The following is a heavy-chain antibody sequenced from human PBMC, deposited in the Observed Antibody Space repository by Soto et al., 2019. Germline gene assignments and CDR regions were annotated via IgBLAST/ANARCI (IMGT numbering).Heavy chain of an antibody. D-gene: IGHD2-2*01. Sequence: QVQLVESGGGVVQPGRSLRLSCAASGFTFSSYGMHWVRQAPGKGLEWVAVISYDGSNKYYADSVKGRFTISRDNSKNTLYLPMNSLRAEDTAVYYCAKDNARGLRPGWFDPWGQGTLVTVSS. CDR3: AKDNARGLRPGWFDP. J-gene: IGHJ5*02. CDR2: ISYDGSNK. CDR1: GFTFSSYG. V-gene: IGHV3-30*18.